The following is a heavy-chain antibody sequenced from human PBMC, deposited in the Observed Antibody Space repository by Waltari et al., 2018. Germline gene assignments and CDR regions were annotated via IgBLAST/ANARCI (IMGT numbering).Heavy chain of an antibody. CDR3: SGGEVTGTDF. V-gene: IGHV3-73*01. CDR1: GFSFSGST. CDR2: IRREPYNYAT. Sequence: EVQVVESGGGLVQPGGSLNLSCATSGFSFSGSTIHWVRQTPGKGLEWVGRIRREPYNYATAYSASVKGRFTISRDDSKNTAYLQMNSLRTEDTAVYYCSGGEVTGTDFWGQGTLVTVSS. J-gene: IGHJ4*02. D-gene: IGHD6-19*01.